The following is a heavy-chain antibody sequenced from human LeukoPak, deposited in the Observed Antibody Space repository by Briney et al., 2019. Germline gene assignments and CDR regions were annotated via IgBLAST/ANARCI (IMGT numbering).Heavy chain of an antibody. CDR2: ISAYNGNT. D-gene: IGHD1-1*01. V-gene: IGHV1-18*01. Sequence: GASVKVSCKASGYTFTSYGISWVRQAPGQGLEWMGWISAYNGNTNYAQKLQGRVTMTTDTSTSTAYMELRSLRSDDTAVYYCARVQSWDYYYYMDVWGKGTTVTVSS. CDR1: GYTFTSYG. CDR3: ARVQSWDYYYYMDV. J-gene: IGHJ6*03.